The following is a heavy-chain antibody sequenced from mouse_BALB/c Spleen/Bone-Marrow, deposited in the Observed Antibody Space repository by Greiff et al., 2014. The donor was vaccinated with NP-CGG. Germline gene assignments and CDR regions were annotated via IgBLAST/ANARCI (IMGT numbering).Heavy chain of an antibody. CDR1: AVDSSRYW. CDR3: ARQAYYGNSDY. J-gene: IGHJ2*01. CDR2: INPDSSTI. V-gene: IGHV4-1*02. D-gene: IGHD2-10*01. Sequence: PAAAVDSSRYWMSWVRQAPGKGLEWIGEINPDSSTINYTPSLKDKFIISRGNAKNTLYLQMSKVRSEDTALYYCARQAYYGNSDYWGQGTTLTVSS.